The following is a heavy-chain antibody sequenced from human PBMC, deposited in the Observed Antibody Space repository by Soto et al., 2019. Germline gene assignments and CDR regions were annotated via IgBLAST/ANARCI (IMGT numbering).Heavy chain of an antibody. CDR3: ARVFFRLFAFDI. CDR2: ISAYNGNT. D-gene: IGHD3-22*01. J-gene: IGHJ3*02. CDR1: GYTFTTYG. V-gene: IGHV1-18*01. Sequence: QVQLVQSGGEVKKPGASVKVSCKASGYTFTTYGISWVRQAPGQGLEWMGWISAYNGNTSYAQKLQGRVTMTTDTSTSTAYMELRILRSDDTAVYYCARVFFRLFAFDIWGQGTMVTVSS.